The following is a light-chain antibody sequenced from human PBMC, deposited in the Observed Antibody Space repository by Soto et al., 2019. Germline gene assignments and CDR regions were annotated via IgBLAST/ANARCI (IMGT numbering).Light chain of an antibody. CDR3: SSYAGYNNVI. CDR2: EVT. J-gene: IGLJ2*01. CDR1: SSDVGAYDY. Sequence: QTVLTQPPSASGAPGQSVTISCTGTSSDVGAYDYVSWYQQESGKAPKLLLYEVTKRPSGVPDRFSGSKSGTTASLTVSGRQAEDEADYYCSSYAGYNNVIFGAGTKLTVL. V-gene: IGLV2-8*01.